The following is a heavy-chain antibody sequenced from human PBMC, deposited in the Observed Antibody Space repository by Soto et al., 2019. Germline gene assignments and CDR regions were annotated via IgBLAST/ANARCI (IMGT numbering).Heavy chain of an antibody. D-gene: IGHD2-2*01. CDR3: ARPGGFDCSSTSCPPDYYYGMDV. Sequence: GESLKISCKGSGYSFISYWISWVRQMPGKGLEWMGRIDPSDSYTNYSPSFQGHVTISADKSISTAYLQWSSLKASDTAMYYCARPGGFDCSSTSCPPDYYYGMDVWGQGTTVTDSS. J-gene: IGHJ6*02. V-gene: IGHV5-10-1*01. CDR1: GYSFISYW. CDR2: IDPSDSYT.